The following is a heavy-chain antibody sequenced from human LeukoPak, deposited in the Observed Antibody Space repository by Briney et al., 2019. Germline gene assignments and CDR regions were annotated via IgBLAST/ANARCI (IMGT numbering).Heavy chain of an antibody. V-gene: IGHV1-18*01. J-gene: IGHJ6*03. CDR3: ARAGSGSYYYYMDV. CDR2: ISAYNGNT. D-gene: IGHD3-10*01. Sequence: ASVKVSCKAPGYTFTSYGISWVRQAPGQGLEWMGWISAYNGNTNYAQKLQGRVTMTTDTSTSTAYMELRSLRSDDTAVYYCARAGSGSYYYYMDVWGKGTTVTVSS. CDR1: GYTFTSYG.